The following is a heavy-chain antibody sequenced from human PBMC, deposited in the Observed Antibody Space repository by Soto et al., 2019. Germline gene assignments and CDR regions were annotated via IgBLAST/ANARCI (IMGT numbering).Heavy chain of an antibody. CDR3: ARSSITPRLFMYPFDY. CDR2: IYYDGNT. J-gene: IGHJ4*02. D-gene: IGHD6-6*01. V-gene: IGHV4-39*01. Sequence: SETLSLTRTVSGGSITSSSHYWGWIRQPPGKGLECIGNIYYDGNTYYNPSLKSRVTISLDTSKNQFSLRLDSVTAADTAVYYCARSSITPRLFMYPFDYWGQGTLVTVSS. CDR1: GGSITSSSHY.